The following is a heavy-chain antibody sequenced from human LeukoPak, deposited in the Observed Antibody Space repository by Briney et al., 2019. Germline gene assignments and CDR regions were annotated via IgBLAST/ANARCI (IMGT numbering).Heavy chain of an antibody. CDR1: GLTLRDYY. J-gene: IGHJ4*02. CDR2: STNIGVTT. CDR3: ASTPPRYGDKYYFEY. Sequence: MPGGSLSLSRAPSGLTLRDYYMSWIRQAPPRGLEWISCSTNIGVTTFYADSVEGRFTLSRDNAKNSLYLQMNSLGAEQPAVYCRASTPPRYGDKYYFEYSGEGDLGSVSS. D-gene: IGHD4-17*01. V-gene: IGHV3-11*04.